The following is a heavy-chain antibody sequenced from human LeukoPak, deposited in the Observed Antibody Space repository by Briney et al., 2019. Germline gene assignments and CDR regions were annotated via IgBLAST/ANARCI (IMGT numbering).Heavy chain of an antibody. J-gene: IGHJ3*02. CDR3: AREGGSGSYYNTLAFDI. CDR2: ISSSSSYI. Sequence: GGSLRLSCAASGFTFSSYEMNWVRQAPGKGLEWVSSISSSSSYIYYADSVKGRFTISRDNAKNSLYLQMNSLRAEDTAVYYCAREGGSGSYYNTLAFDIWGHGTMVTVSS. V-gene: IGHV3-21*01. D-gene: IGHD3-10*01. CDR1: GFTFSSYE.